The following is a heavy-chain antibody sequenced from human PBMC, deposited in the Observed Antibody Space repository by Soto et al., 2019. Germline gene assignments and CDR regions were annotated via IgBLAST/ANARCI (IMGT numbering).Heavy chain of an antibody. J-gene: IGHJ4*02. Sequence: PSETLSLTCTVSGGSINDFYWSWIRQPPGKGLEWIGYIYYSGSTDYNPSLKGRVTISVDTSKNQFYLKLRSVTAADTAVYYCARVGAVAARTFGYWGQVTLFIVSS. CDR3: ARVGAVAARTFGY. CDR2: IYYSGST. V-gene: IGHV4-59*01. CDR1: GGSINDFY. D-gene: IGHD6-6*01.